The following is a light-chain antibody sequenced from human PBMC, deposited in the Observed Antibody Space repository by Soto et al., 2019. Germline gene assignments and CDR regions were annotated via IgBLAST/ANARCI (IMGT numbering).Light chain of an antibody. V-gene: IGKV3-15*01. CDR3: HQYSKWPQT. J-gene: IGKJ1*01. CDR1: HSVGTK. CDR2: DAS. Sequence: EIVITQSPATLSVSPGETSTLSCMASHSVGTKLAWYQQRPGQAPRLLISDASTRATSISARFSGSGSVTQFTLTISSLQSEDIALYYCHQYSKWPQTFGQGTKVDIK.